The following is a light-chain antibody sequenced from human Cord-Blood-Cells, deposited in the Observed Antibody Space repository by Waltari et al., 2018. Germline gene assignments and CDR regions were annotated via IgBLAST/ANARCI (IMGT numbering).Light chain of an antibody. CDR1: NIGSKS. Sequence: SYVLTQPPSVSVAPGKMARITCGGNNIGSKSVNWYQQKPGQAPVLVIYYDSDRPPGIPERCSGSNSGNTATLTISRVEAGDEADYYCQVWDSSSDHYVFGTGTKVTVL. J-gene: IGLJ1*01. V-gene: IGLV3-21*04. CDR2: YDS. CDR3: QVWDSSSDHYV.